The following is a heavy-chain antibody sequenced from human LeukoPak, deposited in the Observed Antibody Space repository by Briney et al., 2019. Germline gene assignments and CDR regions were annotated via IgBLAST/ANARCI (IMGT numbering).Heavy chain of an antibody. Sequence: SCKVSGYTLTELSMHWVRQAPGKGLEWVAFIRYDGSNKYYADSVKGRFTISRDNSKNTLYLQMNSLRAEDTAVYYCLTGNDAFDIWGQGTMVTVSS. CDR2: IRYDGSNK. V-gene: IGHV3-30*02. D-gene: IGHD3-9*01. CDR1: GYTLTELS. CDR3: LTGNDAFDI. J-gene: IGHJ3*02.